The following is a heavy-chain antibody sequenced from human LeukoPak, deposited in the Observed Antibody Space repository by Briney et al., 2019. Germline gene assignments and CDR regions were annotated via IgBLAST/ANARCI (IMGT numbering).Heavy chain of an antibody. V-gene: IGHV4-59*01. J-gene: IGHJ4*02. CDR3: ARGGVGATIDY. CDR2: IYYSGST. D-gene: IGHD1-26*01. CDR1: GGSISSYY. Sequence: SETLSLTCTVSGGSISSYYWSWIRQPPGKGLEWIGYIYYSGSTNYNPSLKSRVTTSVDTSKNQSSLKLSSVAAADTAVYYCARGGVGATIDYWGQGTLVTVSS.